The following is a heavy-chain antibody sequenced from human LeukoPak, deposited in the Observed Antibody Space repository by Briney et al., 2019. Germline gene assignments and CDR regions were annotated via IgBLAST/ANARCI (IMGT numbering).Heavy chain of an antibody. CDR1: GFTFRSYW. Sequence: GGSLRLSCAASGFTFRSYWVSWVRRAPGKGLEWVAHIKEDGSEKYYVDSVKGRFTISRDNAKNSLFLQMNSLRGEDTAVYYCARVHWYFDFWGRGTLVTVSS. CDR2: IKEDGSEK. V-gene: IGHV3-7*04. J-gene: IGHJ2*01. CDR3: ARVHWYFDF.